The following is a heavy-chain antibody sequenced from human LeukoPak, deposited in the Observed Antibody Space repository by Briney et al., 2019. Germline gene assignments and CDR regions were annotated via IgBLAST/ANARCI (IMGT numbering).Heavy chain of an antibody. Sequence: PGRSVRLSCSASGFTFRRYAMLWVRQAPGKGLEYVSAIRSNGGSTYYADSVKGRFTISRDNSRNTLYLQMSSLRAEDTAVYYCVKDRVFGYGDFSGAFDIWGQGTMVTVSS. J-gene: IGHJ3*02. V-gene: IGHV3-64D*06. CDR3: VKDRVFGYGDFSGAFDI. CDR2: IRSNGGST. D-gene: IGHD4-17*01. CDR1: GFTFRRYA.